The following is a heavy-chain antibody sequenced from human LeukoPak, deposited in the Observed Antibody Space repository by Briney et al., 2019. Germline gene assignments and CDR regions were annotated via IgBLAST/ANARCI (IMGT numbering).Heavy chain of an antibody. J-gene: IGHJ4*02. Sequence: GESLKISCKGSGYSFTNYWIDWVRQMPGKGLEWMGIIYPGDSDTRYSPSFQGQVTISADKSISTAYLQWSSLKASDTAMYYCARLSDIVVVVAATTPPYYFDYWGQGTLVTVSS. CDR2: IYPGDSDT. V-gene: IGHV5-51*01. D-gene: IGHD2-15*01. CDR3: ARLSDIVVVVAATTPPYYFDY. CDR1: GYSFTNYW.